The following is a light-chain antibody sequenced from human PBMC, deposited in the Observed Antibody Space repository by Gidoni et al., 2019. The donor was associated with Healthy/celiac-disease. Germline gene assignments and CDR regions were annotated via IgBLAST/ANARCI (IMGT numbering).Light chain of an antibody. Sequence: EIVLTQSPGTLSLSPGERATLSCRASQSVSSSYLAWYQQKPGQAPRLLIYGASSRATGIPDRFSGSGSGTDFTLIISRLEPEDFAVYYCQQYGSSRWTFGQXTKVEIK. J-gene: IGKJ1*01. CDR1: QSVSSSY. V-gene: IGKV3-20*01. CDR2: GAS. CDR3: QQYGSSRWT.